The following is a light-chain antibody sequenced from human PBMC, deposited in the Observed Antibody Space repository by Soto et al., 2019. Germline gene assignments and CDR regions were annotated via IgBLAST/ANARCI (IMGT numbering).Light chain of an antibody. CDR3: AAWDDSLSGRV. V-gene: IGLV1-47*01. J-gene: IGLJ2*01. Sequence: QSVLTQPPSASGTPGQRVTISCSGSSSXIGSNYVYWYQQLPGTAPKLLIYRNNQRPSGVPDRFSGSKSGTSASLAISGLRSEDEADYYCAAWDDSLSGRVFGGGTKLTVL. CDR2: RNN. CDR1: SSXIGSNY.